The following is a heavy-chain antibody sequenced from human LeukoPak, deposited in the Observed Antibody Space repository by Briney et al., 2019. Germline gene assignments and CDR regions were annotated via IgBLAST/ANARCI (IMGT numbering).Heavy chain of an antibody. CDR2: INYSGST. V-gene: IGHV4-39*01. CDR1: GGSISSTNYY. Sequence: SETLSLTCTVSGGSISSTNYYWGWIRQPPGKGLEWIGTINYSGSTYYNPSLKSRVTISVDTSKNQISLKLNSVTAADTAMYYCARHGDLLSPFQAWGQGTLVTVSS. J-gene: IGHJ5*02. D-gene: IGHD2-21*02. CDR3: ARHGDLLSPFQA.